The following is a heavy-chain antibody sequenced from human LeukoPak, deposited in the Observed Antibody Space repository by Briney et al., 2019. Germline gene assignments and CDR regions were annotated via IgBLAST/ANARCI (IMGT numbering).Heavy chain of an antibody. CDR2: IRYDGSNE. Sequence: GGSLRLSCAASGFTFSSYGMHWVRQAPGKRLEWVAFIRYDGSNEYYADSVKGRFTISRDNSKNTLYLQMNSLRAEDTAVYYCAKAGYCSTTGCPDYYYMDVWGKGTTVTVSS. CDR3: AKAGYCSTTGCPDYYYMDV. CDR1: GFTFSSYG. J-gene: IGHJ6*03. V-gene: IGHV3-30*02. D-gene: IGHD2-2*01.